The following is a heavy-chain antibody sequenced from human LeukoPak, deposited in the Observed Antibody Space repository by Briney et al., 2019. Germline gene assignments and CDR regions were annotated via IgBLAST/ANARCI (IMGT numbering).Heavy chain of an antibody. CDR2: ICYDGSNT. D-gene: IGHD6-19*01. J-gene: IGHJ3*02. Sequence: GRSLRLSCAASGFTFSIYGMHWVRQAPGKGLEWMAGICYDGSNTYYADSVKGRLTISRDNSKNTLYLQMNSLRTEDTAVYYCARPYGSGWRDAFDIWGQGTMVTVSS. CDR3: ARPYGSGWRDAFDI. V-gene: IGHV3-33*01. CDR1: GFTFSIYG.